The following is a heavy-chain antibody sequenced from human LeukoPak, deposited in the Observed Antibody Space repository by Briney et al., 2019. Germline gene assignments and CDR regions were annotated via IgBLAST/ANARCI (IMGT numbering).Heavy chain of an antibody. V-gene: IGHV3-30*02. Sequence: GGSLRVSCAASGFTFSSYWMSWVRQAPGKGLEWVAFIRYDGSNKYYADSVKGRFTISRDNSKNTLYLQMNSLRAEDTAVYYCAKDQGKHRSGFVVGAFDIWGQGTMVTVSS. CDR1: GFTFSSYW. CDR3: AKDQGKHRSGFVVGAFDI. J-gene: IGHJ3*02. D-gene: IGHD6-19*01. CDR2: IRYDGSNK.